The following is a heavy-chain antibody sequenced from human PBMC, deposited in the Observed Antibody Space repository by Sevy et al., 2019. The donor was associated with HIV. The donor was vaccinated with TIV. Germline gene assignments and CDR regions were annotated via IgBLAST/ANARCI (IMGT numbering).Heavy chain of an antibody. CDR2: IYYNGHI. Sequence: SETLSLTCTVSGGSITSLYWNWIRQPPGKGLEWIANIYYNGHINYNPSLKSRVTLSLDTSKNHFSPRQSSVTAADTARYYCAGENAWGRGYSWGQGTLVTVSS. V-gene: IGHV4-59*08. CDR3: AGENAWGRGYS. J-gene: IGHJ4*02. D-gene: IGHD1-26*01. CDR1: GGSITSLY.